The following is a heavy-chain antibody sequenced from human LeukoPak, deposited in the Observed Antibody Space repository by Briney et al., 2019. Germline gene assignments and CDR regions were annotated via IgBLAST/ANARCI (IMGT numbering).Heavy chain of an antibody. Sequence: SETLSLTCTVSGGSISSSSYYWGWIRQPPGKVLEWIGYIYYSGSTNYNPSLKSRVTISEDTSKNQFSLKLSSVTAADTAVYYCARMPPPPTAMDYYYYMDVWGKGTTVTVSS. J-gene: IGHJ6*03. CDR3: ARMPPPPTAMDYYYYMDV. CDR2: IYYSGST. CDR1: GGSISSSSYY. V-gene: IGHV4-61*05. D-gene: IGHD2-2*01.